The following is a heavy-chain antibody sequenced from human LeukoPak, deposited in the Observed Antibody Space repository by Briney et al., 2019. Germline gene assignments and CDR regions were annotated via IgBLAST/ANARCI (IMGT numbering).Heavy chain of an antibody. Sequence: SETLSLTCTVSGGSISSYYWSWIRQPPGKGLEWIGYIYYSGSTNYNPSLKSRVTISVDTSKNQSSLKLSSVTAADTAVYYCARDNGSGSYYGSLDYWGQGTLVTVSS. D-gene: IGHD3-10*01. J-gene: IGHJ4*02. CDR1: GGSISSYY. CDR3: ARDNGSGSYYGSLDY. V-gene: IGHV4-59*01. CDR2: IYYSGST.